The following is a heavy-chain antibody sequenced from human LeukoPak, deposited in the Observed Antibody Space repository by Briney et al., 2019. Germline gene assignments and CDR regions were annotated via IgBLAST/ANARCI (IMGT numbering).Heavy chain of an antibody. J-gene: IGHJ3*02. V-gene: IGHV3-33*01. CDR1: GFTFSTYG. Sequence: GGSLRLSCVASGFTFSTYGMHWVRQAPGKGLEWVAVIWYDGSNKYYGDSVKGRFTISRDNSKNTLYPQMNSLRAEDTAVYYCARDSGHAFDIWGQGTMVTVSS. CDR2: IWYDGSNK. CDR3: ARDSGHAFDI. D-gene: IGHD6-25*01.